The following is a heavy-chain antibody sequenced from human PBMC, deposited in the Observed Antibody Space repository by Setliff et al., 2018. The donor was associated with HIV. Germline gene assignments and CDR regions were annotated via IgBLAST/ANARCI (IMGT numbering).Heavy chain of an antibody. Sequence: ASVKVSCKASGHSFTTYFLHWVRQAPGQGLEWMGMINPSGGEPSYAQRFQGRVTMTRDTCTSTVFMDLSSLSFEDTAIYYCARDFHVLGYCSADSCPYDASDVWGQGTMVTVSS. V-gene: IGHV1-46*01. J-gene: IGHJ3*01. CDR1: GHSFTTYF. CDR3: ARDFHVLGYCSADSCPYDASDV. D-gene: IGHD2-15*01. CDR2: INPSGGEP.